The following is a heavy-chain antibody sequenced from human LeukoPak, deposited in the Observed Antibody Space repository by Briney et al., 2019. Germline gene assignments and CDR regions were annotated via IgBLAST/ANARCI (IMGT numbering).Heavy chain of an antibody. CDR2: IIPIFGTA. J-gene: IGHJ6*03. Sequence: SVKVPCKASGGTFSSYAISWVRQAPGQGLEWMGGIIPIFGTANYAQKFQGRVTITADESTSTAYMELSSLRSEDTAVYYCAREYRGVPAADYYMDVWGKGTTVTVSS. V-gene: IGHV1-69*13. D-gene: IGHD2-2*01. CDR3: AREYRGVPAADYYMDV. CDR1: GGTFSSYA.